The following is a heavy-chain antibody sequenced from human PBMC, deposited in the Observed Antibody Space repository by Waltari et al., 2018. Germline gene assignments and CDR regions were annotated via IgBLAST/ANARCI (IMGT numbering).Heavy chain of an antibody. J-gene: IGHJ4*02. CDR2: ISWDGGST. CDR1: GFTFDDYA. D-gene: IGHD1-26*01. V-gene: IGHV3-20*04. Sequence: EVQLVESGGGLVKPGGSLRLSCAASGFTFDDYAMSWVRQAPGKGLEWVSRISWDGGSTYYADSVKGRFTISRDNAKNTLYLQMDRLRAEDTALYYCSRDLAAALELYFDYWGQGVLVTVSS. CDR3: SRDLAAALELYFDY.